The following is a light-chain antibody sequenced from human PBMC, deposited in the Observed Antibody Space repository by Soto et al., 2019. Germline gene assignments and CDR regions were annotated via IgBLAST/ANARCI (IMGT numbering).Light chain of an antibody. CDR3: QQRGNWPLT. V-gene: IGKV3-11*01. J-gene: IGKJ4*01. Sequence: EIVLTQSPATLSLSPGERATLSCRASQSVSSSLAWYQQKRGQAPRLLIYDVSYRAAGIPARFSGSGSGTDFTLTINSLEPEDFAVYYCQQRGNWPLTFGGGTKVEIK. CDR1: QSVSSS. CDR2: DVS.